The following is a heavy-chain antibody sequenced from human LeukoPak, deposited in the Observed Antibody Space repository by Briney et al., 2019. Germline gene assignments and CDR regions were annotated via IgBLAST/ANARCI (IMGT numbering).Heavy chain of an antibody. D-gene: IGHD6-13*01. CDR3: ARDPHYSSSLGDFDY. V-gene: IGHV3-21*01. J-gene: IGHJ4*02. CDR1: GFTFSSYS. CDR2: ISSSSSYI. Sequence: PGGSLRLSCAASGFTFSSYSMNWVRHAPGKGLEWVSSISSSSSYIYYADSVKGRFTISRDNAKNSLYLQMNSLRAEDTAVYYCARDPHYSSSLGDFDYWGQGTLVTVSS.